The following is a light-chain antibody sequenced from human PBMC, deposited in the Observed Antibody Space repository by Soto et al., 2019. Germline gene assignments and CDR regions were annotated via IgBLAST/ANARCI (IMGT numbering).Light chain of an antibody. J-gene: IGKJ1*01. Sequence: VMTQSPDSLAVSLGERATINCKSSQSILSTSNNKNYLAWYQQKPGQPPKLIIYWASTRDSGVPDRFSGSGSGTDFTLTISRLQAEDLAVYYCQQYYSTPWTFGQGTKVEIK. V-gene: IGKV4-1*01. CDR3: QQYYSTPWT. CDR2: WAS. CDR1: QSILSTSNNKNY.